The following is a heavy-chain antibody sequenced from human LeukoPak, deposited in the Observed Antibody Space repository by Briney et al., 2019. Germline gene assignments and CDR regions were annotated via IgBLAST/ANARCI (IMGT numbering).Heavy chain of an antibody. V-gene: IGHV3-21*01. CDR2: ISSSSSYI. D-gene: IGHD5-12*01. J-gene: IGHJ4*02. CDR3: ASDIGLPSHFDY. CDR1: GFTFSSYS. Sequence: GGSLRLSCAASGFTFSSYSMNWVRQAPGKGLDWVSSISSSSSYIYYADSVKGRFTISRDNAKNSLYLQMNSLRAEDTAVYYCASDIGLPSHFDYWGQGTLVTVSS.